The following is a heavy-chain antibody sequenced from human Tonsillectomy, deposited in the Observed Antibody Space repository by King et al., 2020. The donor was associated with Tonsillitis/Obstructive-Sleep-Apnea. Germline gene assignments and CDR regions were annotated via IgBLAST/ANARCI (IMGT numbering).Heavy chain of an antibody. CDR3: ARHSYGDYSFDY. CDR2: INHSGST. D-gene: IGHD4-17*01. CDR1: GGSFSGDY. V-gene: IGHV4-34*01. J-gene: IGHJ4*02. Sequence: VQLQQWGAGLLKPSETLSLTCAVYGGSFSGDYWSWIRQPPGKGLGWIGEINHSGSTNYNLPLKSRVTVSGDTSKNQFSLKLSSVTAADTAVYYCARHSYGDYSFDYWGQGTLVTVSS.